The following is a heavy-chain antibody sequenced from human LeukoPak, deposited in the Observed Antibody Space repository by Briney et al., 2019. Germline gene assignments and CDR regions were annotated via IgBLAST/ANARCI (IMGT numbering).Heavy chain of an antibody. CDR3: ARGVMGSGYYYVIDY. V-gene: IGHV4-39*07. CDR1: GGSISSTGYY. Sequence: PSETLSLTCTVSGGSISSTGYYWGWIRQPPGKGLEWIGSIDHSGNTYYGPSLKSRATISADTSKNQFSLKVSSVTAADTAVYYCARGVMGSGYYYVIDYWGQGTLVTVSS. J-gene: IGHJ4*02. CDR2: IDHSGNT. D-gene: IGHD3-22*01.